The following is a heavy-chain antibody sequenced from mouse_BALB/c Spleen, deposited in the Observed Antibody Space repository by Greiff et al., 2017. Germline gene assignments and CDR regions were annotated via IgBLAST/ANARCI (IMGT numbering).Heavy chain of an antibody. CDR2: IYPGNSDT. Sequence: EVQGVESGTVLARPGASVKMSCKASGYSFTSYWMHWVKQRPGQGLEWIGAIYPGNSDTSYNQKFKGKAKLTAVTSASTAYMELSSLTNEDSAVYYCTREDGYYGAMDYWGQGTSVTVSS. CDR3: TREDGYYGAMDY. J-gene: IGHJ4*01. D-gene: IGHD2-3*01. CDR1: GYSFTSYW. V-gene: IGHV1-5*01.